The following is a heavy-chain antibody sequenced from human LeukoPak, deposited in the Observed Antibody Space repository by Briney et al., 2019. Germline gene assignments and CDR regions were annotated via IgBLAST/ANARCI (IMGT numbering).Heavy chain of an antibody. J-gene: IGHJ5*02. Sequence: SETLSLTCAVYGGSFSGYYWSWIRQPPGKGLEWIGEINHSGSTNYNPSLKSRVTISVDTSKNQFSLKLSSVTAADTAVYYCARNRGGYGDYLGWFDPWGQGTLDTVSS. CDR1: GGSFSGYY. CDR3: ARNRGGYGDYLGWFDP. CDR2: INHSGST. D-gene: IGHD4-17*01. V-gene: IGHV4-34*01.